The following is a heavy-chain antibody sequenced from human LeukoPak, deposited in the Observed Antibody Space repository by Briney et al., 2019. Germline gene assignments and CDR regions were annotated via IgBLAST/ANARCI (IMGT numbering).Heavy chain of an antibody. Sequence: GGSLRLSCAASGFTVSSNYMSWVRQAPGKGLERVSVIYSGGSTYYADSVKGRFTISRDNSKNTLYLQMNSLRAEDTAVYYCARGAAYYYDSSGYYFDYWGQGTLVTVSS. CDR2: IYSGGST. J-gene: IGHJ4*02. V-gene: IGHV3-66*01. CDR1: GFTVSSNY. CDR3: ARGAAYYYDSSGYYFDY. D-gene: IGHD3-22*01.